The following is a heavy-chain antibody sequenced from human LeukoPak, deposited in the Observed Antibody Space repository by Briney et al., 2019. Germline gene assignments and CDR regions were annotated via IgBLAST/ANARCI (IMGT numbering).Heavy chain of an antibody. CDR1: GLTFDDYA. CDR3: AKDIGRFLEWLSPTRRGLYGMDV. D-gene: IGHD3-3*01. CDR2: FSGDGGST. Sequence: GGPQRLSCAVSGLTFDDYAMHWVRQAPGKGLEWVSLFSGDGGSTYYADSVKGRFTISRDNSKNSLYLQMNSLRTEDTALYYCAKDIGRFLEWLSPTRRGLYGMDVWGQGTTVTVSS. V-gene: IGHV3-43*02. J-gene: IGHJ6*02.